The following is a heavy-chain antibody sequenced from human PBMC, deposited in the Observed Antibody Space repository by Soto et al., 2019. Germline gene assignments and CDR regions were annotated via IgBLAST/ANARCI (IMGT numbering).Heavy chain of an antibody. CDR2: ISGSGGRT. D-gene: IGHD3-3*01. CDR3: AKDAGRFLGLFLPFDS. J-gene: IGHJ4*02. CDR1: GFTFRSYA. V-gene: IGHV3-23*01. Sequence: GGSLRLSCGASGFTFRSYAMSWVRQAPGKGLEWVSVISGSGGRTHYADSVKGRFRISRDNSKNTLYLQMNSLRAEDTAVYYCAKDAGRFLGLFLPFDSWGQGSLVTVSS.